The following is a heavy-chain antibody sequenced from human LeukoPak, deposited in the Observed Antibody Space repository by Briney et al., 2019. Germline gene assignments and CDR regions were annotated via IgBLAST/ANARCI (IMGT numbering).Heavy chain of an antibody. CDR2: IIPIFGIA. V-gene: IGHV1-69*04. J-gene: IGHJ4*02. CDR3: ARSYYYGSGSYPLDY. Sequence: GASVKVSCKASGGTFSSYAISWVRQAPGQGLEWMGRIIPIFGIANYAQKFQGRDTITADKSTSTAYMELSSLRSEDTAVYYCARSYYYGSGSYPLDYWGQGTLVTVSS. D-gene: IGHD3-10*01. CDR1: GGTFSSYA.